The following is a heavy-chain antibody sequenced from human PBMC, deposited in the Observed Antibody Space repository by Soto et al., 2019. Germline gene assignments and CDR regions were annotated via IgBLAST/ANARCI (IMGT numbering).Heavy chain of an antibody. V-gene: IGHV1-2*04. CDR1: GYTFTGYY. CDR2: INPNSGGT. J-gene: IGHJ5*02. CDR3: ARVSDYYGSGPSGWFDP. D-gene: IGHD3-10*01. Sequence: ASVKVSCKASGYTFTGYYMHWVRQAPGQGLEWMGWINPNSGGTNYAQKFQGWVTMTRDTSISTAYMELSRLRSDDTAVYYCARVSDYYGSGPSGWFDPWGQGTLVTVSS.